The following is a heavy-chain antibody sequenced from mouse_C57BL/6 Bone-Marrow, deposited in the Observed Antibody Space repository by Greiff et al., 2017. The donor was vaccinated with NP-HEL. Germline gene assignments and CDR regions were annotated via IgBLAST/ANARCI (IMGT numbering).Heavy chain of an antibody. CDR2: INPNYGTT. CDR3: ARSGGAYSNSWYFDV. V-gene: IGHV1-39*01. CDR1: GYSFTDYN. Sequence: HVKQSGPELVKPGASVKISCKASGYSFTDYNMTWVKQLNGKSLSLIVVINPNYGTTSSNQKFKGKATLTVDQSSSTAYMQLNSLTSEDSAVYYCARSGGAYSNSWYFDVWGTGTTVTVSS. D-gene: IGHD2-5*01. J-gene: IGHJ1*03.